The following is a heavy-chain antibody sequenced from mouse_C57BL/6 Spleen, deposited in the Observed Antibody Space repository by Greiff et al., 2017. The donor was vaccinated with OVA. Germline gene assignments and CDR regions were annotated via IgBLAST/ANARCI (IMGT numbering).Heavy chain of an antibody. CDR2: IYPGSGST. J-gene: IGHJ2*01. CDR1: GYTFTSYW. D-gene: IGHD3-2*02. V-gene: IGHV1-55*01. CDR3: ARGRTAQATHFDY. Sequence: QVQLQQPGAELVKPGASVKMSCKASGYTFTSYWITWVKQRPGQGLEWIGDIYPGSGSTNYNEKFKSKATLTVDTSSSTAYMQLSSLTSEDSAVYYCARGRTAQATHFDYWGQGTTLTVSS.